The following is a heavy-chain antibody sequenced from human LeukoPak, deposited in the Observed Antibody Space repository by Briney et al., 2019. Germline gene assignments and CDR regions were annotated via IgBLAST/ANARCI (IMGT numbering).Heavy chain of an antibody. V-gene: IGHV4-30-4*01. CDR1: GDSISSGDYY. Sequence: SETLSLTCTVSGDSISSGDYYWSWIRQPPGKGLEWVGFIRHSGRSYHNPSLKSRVTMSVDMSKNQFSLRLSSVTAADTAVYFCARAKVSSWDNPLDYWGQGTLVTVSS. D-gene: IGHD6-13*01. J-gene: IGHJ4*02. CDR2: IRHSGRS. CDR3: ARAKVSSWDNPLDY.